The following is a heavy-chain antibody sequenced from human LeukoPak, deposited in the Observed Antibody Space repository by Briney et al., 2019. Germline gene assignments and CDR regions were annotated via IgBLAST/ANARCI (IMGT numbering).Heavy chain of an antibody. V-gene: IGHV1-3*01. Sequence: GASVKVSCKASGYTFTSYAMHWVRQAPGQRLEWMGWINAGNGNTKYSQKFQGRVTITRDTSASTAYMELSSLRSDDTAVYYCARDGSTGYYYYGMDVWGQGTTVTVSS. D-gene: IGHD5/OR15-5a*01. CDR2: INAGNGNT. CDR3: ARDGSTGYYYYGMDV. J-gene: IGHJ6*02. CDR1: GYTFTSYA.